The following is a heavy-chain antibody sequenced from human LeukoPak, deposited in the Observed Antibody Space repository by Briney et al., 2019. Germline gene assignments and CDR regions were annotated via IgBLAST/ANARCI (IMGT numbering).Heavy chain of an antibody. CDR2: ISSRSGSI. V-gene: IGHV3-23*01. J-gene: IGHJ4*02. D-gene: IGHD3-3*01. CDR3: AKDGSGYYTDVDY. CDR1: GFTFSNYA. Sequence: GGSLRLSCAASGFTFSNYAMSWVRQAPGKGLEWVSAISSRSGSIYYADSVKGRLTISRDNSKNTLYLQMNSLRAADTAVYYCAKDGSGYYTDVDYRGQGTLVTVSS.